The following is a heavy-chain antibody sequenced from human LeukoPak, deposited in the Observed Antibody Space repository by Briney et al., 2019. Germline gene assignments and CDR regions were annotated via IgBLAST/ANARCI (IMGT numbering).Heavy chain of an antibody. Sequence: PSGTLSLTCAVSGGSISSSNWWSWVRQPPGKGLEWIGEIYHSGSTNYNPSLKSRVTISVDTSKNQFSLKLSSVTAADTAVYYCARWGLRYFDWSFDYWGQGTLVTVSS. CDR1: GGSISSSNW. D-gene: IGHD3-9*01. J-gene: IGHJ4*02. V-gene: IGHV4-4*02. CDR3: ARWGLRYFDWSFDY. CDR2: IYHSGST.